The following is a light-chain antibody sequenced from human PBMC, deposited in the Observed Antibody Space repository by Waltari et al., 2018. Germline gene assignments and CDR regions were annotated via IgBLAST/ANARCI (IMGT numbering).Light chain of an antibody. J-gene: IGLJ3*02. V-gene: IGLV2-11*01. CDR1: SSAVGAYHY. CDR2: DVS. Sequence: SAMTQPRSVSGSPGQSVAISCTGTSSAVGAYHYVSWYQHHPGKPPKLMIFDVSKRPTGVPDRFSGSKSGNTASLTISVLQAEDDADYHCRSTAGGYTWVFGGGTKVTVL. CDR3: RSTAGGYTWV.